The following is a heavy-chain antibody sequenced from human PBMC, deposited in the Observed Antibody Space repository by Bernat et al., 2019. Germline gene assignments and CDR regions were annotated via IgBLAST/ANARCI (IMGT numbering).Heavy chain of an antibody. V-gene: IGHV3-30-3*01. D-gene: IGHD2-8*01. J-gene: IGHJ4*02. Sequence: QVQLVESGGGVVQPGRSLRLSCAASGFTFSSYAMHWVRQAPGKGLEWVAIISYDGSNKYYADSVKGRFTISRDNSKNTLYLQMNSLRAEDTAVYYCARALVLTVYDIDYWGQGTLVTVSS. CDR1: GFTFSSYA. CDR2: ISYDGSNK. CDR3: ARALVLTVYDIDY.